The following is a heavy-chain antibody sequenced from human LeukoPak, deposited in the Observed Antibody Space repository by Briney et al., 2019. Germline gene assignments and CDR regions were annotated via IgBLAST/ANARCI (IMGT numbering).Heavy chain of an antibody. CDR1: GGSVSSGSYH. CDR2: LYYSGST. CDR3: ARGQSYYGSETYYKGYYFDY. V-gene: IGHV4-61*01. D-gene: IGHD3-10*01. J-gene: IGHJ4*02. Sequence: PSETLSLTCTVSGGSVSSGSYHWSWIRQPPGKGLEWIGYLYYSGSTNYNPSLKSRVTISVDTSKNQFSLKLNSVTAADTAVYYCARGQSYYGSETYYKGYYFDYWGQGTLVTVSS.